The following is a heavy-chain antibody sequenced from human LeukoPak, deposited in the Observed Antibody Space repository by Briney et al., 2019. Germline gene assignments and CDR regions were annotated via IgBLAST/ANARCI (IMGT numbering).Heavy chain of an antibody. Sequence: ASVKVSCKASGYTFTSYGISWVRQAPGQGLEWMGWISAYNGNTNYAQKLQGRVTMTTDTSTSTAYMELRSLRSDDTAVYYCARDGDSGSYRWEAFDIWGQGTMVTVSS. V-gene: IGHV1-18*01. CDR3: ARDGDSGSYRWEAFDI. D-gene: IGHD1-26*01. CDR2: ISAYNGNT. CDR1: GYTFTSYG. J-gene: IGHJ3*02.